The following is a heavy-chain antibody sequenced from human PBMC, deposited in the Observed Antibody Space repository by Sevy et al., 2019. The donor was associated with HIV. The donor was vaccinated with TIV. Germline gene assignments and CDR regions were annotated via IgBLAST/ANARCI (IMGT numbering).Heavy chain of an antibody. J-gene: IGHJ4*02. CDR3: ARGYGDLDY. V-gene: IGHV1-46*01. CDR1: GYTFTGYY. Sequence: ASVKVSFKASGYTFTGYYMHWVRQAPGQGLEWMGIINPSGGSTSYAQKFQGRVTMTRATSTRTVYMELTNLRSEDTAVYYCARGYGDLDYWGQGTLVTVSS. CDR2: INPSGGST. D-gene: IGHD2-15*01.